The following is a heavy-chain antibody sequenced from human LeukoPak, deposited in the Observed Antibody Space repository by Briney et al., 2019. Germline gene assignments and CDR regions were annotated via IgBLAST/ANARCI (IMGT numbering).Heavy chain of an antibody. D-gene: IGHD6-19*01. CDR2: LYYSGNI. Sequence: SETLSLTCTVSGGSISSSRYYGGWIRQPPGKGLEWIGSLYYSGNIYYNPSLKSRVTISVDTSKNQFSLKLSSVTAADTAVYYCARNIAVAGRGDYMDVWGKGTTVTISS. CDR3: ARNIAVAGRGDYMDV. V-gene: IGHV4-39*01. J-gene: IGHJ6*03. CDR1: GGSISSSRYY.